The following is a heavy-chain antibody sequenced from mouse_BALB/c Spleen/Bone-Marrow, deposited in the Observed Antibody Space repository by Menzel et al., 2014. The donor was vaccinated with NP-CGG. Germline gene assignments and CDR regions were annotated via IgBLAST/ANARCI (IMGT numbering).Heavy chain of an antibody. J-gene: IGHJ3*01. D-gene: IGHD1-2*01. CDR1: GFDFSRFW. CDR3: ARLHYYGRFAY. CDR2: MNPESSTI. Sequence: EVKLLESGGGLVQPGGSLKLSCAASGFDFSRFWMSWVRQAPGKGLEWIGEMNPESSTINYTPSLKDKFIISRDNAKNTLYLQMSKVRSEDTALYYCARLHYYGRFAYWGQGTLVTVSA. V-gene: IGHV4-1*02.